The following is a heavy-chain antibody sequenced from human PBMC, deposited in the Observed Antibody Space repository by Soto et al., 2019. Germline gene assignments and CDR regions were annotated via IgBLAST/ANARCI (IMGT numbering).Heavy chain of an antibody. V-gene: IGHV3-23*01. D-gene: IGHD5-18*01. CDR3: AKGGGYSYGYDPPMNYYYYYGMDV. CDR1: GFTFSSYA. J-gene: IGHJ6*02. CDR2: ISGSGGST. Sequence: GGSLRLSCAASGFTFSSYAMSWVRQAPGKGLEWVSAISGSGGSTYYADSVKGRFTISRDNSKNTLYLQMNSLRAEDTAVYYCAKGGGYSYGYDPPMNYYYYYGMDVWGQGTTVTVSS.